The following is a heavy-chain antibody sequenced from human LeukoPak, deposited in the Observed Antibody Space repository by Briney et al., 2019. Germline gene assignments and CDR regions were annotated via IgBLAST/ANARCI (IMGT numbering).Heavy chain of an antibody. CDR1: GFKFFTFA. Sequence: SGRSLRLSCEASGFKFFTFAMHWVRRAPGKGLEWVAIISYDGSNKYYGDSVKGRFTISRDNAKNSLYLQMNSLRAEDTAVYYCAKELVVVAANNPYYYYYGMDVWGQGTTVTVSS. J-gene: IGHJ6*02. CDR3: AKELVVVAANNPYYYYYGMDV. CDR2: ISYDGSNK. V-gene: IGHV3-30*07. D-gene: IGHD2-15*01.